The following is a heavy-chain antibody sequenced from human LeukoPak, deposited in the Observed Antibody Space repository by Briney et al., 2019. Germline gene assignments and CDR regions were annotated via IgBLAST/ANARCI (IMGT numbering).Heavy chain of an antibody. CDR2: IYYSGST. CDR3: ARDKRIQLADAFDI. D-gene: IGHD5-18*01. CDR1: GGSISSGGYY. J-gene: IGHJ3*02. Sequence: SQTLSLTCTVSGGSISSGGYYWSWIRQHPGKGLEWIGYIYYSGSTYYNPSLKSRVTISVDTSKNQFSLKLSSVTAADMAVYYCARDKRIQLADAFDIWGQGTMVTVSS. V-gene: IGHV4-31*03.